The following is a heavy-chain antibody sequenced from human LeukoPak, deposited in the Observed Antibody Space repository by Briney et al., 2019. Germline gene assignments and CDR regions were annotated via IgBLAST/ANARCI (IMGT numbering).Heavy chain of an antibody. J-gene: IGHJ4*02. CDR1: GGSISSSSYY. CDR3: AITPLKGIAVAGTLNFDY. Sequence: PSETLSLTCTVSGGSISSSSYYWGWIRQPPGKGLEWLGSIYYSGSTYYNPSLKSRVTISVDTSNNQFSLKLSSVTAADTAVYYCAITPLKGIAVAGTLNFDYWGQGTLVTVSS. D-gene: IGHD6-19*01. V-gene: IGHV4-39*01. CDR2: IYYSGST.